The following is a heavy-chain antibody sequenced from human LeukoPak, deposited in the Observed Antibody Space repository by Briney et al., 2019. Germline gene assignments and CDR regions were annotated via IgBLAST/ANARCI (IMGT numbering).Heavy chain of an antibody. Sequence: HPGGSLRLSCAASGFTFSSYGMHWVRQAPGKGLEWVAVISYDGSNKYYADSVKGRFTISRDNSKNTLYLQMNSLRAEDTAVYYCAKRQNGLRIQLWSPFDLWGRGTLVTVSS. CDR1: GFTFSSYG. CDR3: AKRQNGLRIQLWSPFDL. J-gene: IGHJ2*01. D-gene: IGHD5-18*01. V-gene: IGHV3-30*18. CDR2: ISYDGSNK.